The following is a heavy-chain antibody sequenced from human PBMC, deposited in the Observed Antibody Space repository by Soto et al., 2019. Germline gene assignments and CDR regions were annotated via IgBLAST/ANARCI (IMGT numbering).Heavy chain of an antibody. CDR3: ARVGGDDFGDSGGFDY. J-gene: IGHJ4*02. CDR1: CGSIRDYF. CDR2: IYYSGRT. V-gene: IGHV4-59*01. Sequence: QVQLQESGPGLVKPSETLSLTCTGSCGSIRDYFWTWIRQPPGKGLEWIGYIYYSGRTNYNHALKRRVSITVDTSNNHFSLQLRSVTAADTAVYYCARVGGDDFGDSGGFDYWGQGTLVTVSS. D-gene: IGHD4-17*01.